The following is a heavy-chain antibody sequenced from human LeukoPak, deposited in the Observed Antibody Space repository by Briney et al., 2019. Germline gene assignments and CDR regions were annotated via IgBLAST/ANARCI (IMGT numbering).Heavy chain of an antibody. V-gene: IGHV1-69*01. J-gene: IGHJ5*02. CDR1: GGTFSSYA. CDR3: ARDYSNPYNWFDP. CDR2: IIPIFGTA. Sequence: GASVKVSCKASGGTFSSYAISWVRQAPGQGLEWMGGIIPIFGTANYAQKFQGRVTITADESTSTAYMELSSLRSEDTAVYYCARDYSNPYNWFDPWGQGTLVTVSS. D-gene: IGHD4-11*01.